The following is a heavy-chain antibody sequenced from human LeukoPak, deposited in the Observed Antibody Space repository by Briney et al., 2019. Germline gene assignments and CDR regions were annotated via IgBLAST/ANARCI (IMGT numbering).Heavy chain of an antibody. Sequence: GGSLRLSCAASGFTFSSYSMNWVRQAPGKGLEWVSSISSSSYIYYADSVKGRFTISRDNAKNSLYLQMNSLRAEDTAVYYCASIPIYGDLYWFDPWGQGTLVTVSS. J-gene: IGHJ5*02. CDR2: ISSSSYI. CDR3: ASIPIYGDLYWFDP. D-gene: IGHD4-17*01. V-gene: IGHV3-21*01. CDR1: GFTFSSYS.